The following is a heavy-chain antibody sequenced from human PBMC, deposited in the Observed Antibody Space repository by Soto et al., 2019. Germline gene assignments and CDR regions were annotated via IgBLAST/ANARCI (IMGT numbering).Heavy chain of an antibody. CDR1: GYSISSGYY. V-gene: IGHV4-38-2*01. CDR2: IYHSGST. J-gene: IGHJ3*02. Sequence: SETLSLTCAVSGYSISSGYYWGWIRQPPGKGLEWIGSIYHSGSTYYNPSLKSRVTISVDTAKNQFSLKLSSVTAADTAVYYCARAVAGDKDAFDIWGQGTIVTVSS. CDR3: ARAVAGDKDAFDI. D-gene: IGHD6-19*01.